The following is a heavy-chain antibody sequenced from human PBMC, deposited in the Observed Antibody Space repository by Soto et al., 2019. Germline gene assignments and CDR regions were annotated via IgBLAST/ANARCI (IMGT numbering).Heavy chain of an antibody. CDR3: DRGASWHLVDL. V-gene: IGHV4-59*01. CDR1: GDSTVNSY. D-gene: IGHD1-26*01. Sequence: PSETLSLTCTVSGDSTVNSYWSWIRQAPGKGPEWLGYLSYNGGTNHNPSLQGRATMSVDTAQNQVSLNLNSVTAADTAVYYCDRGASWHLVDLWGQGILVTVSS. CDR2: LSYNGGT. J-gene: IGHJ5*02.